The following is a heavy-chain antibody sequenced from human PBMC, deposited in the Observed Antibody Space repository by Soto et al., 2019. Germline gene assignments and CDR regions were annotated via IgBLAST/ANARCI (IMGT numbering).Heavy chain of an antibody. CDR3: ATVPDY. J-gene: IGHJ4*02. Sequence: PSETLSLTCAVSGGSISSGGYSWSWIRQPPGKGLEWIGYMYHSGSTYYNPSLKSRVTISIDRSKNQFSLKLSSVTAADTAVYYCATVPDYWGQGILVPVSS. CDR1: GGSISSGGYS. D-gene: IGHD2-2*01. V-gene: IGHV4-30-2*01. CDR2: MYHSGST.